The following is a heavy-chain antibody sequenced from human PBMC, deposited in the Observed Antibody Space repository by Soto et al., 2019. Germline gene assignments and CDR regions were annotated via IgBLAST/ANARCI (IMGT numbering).Heavy chain of an antibody. Sequence: SVKVSCKASGGTFSGYAISWVRQAPGQGLEWMGGIIPIFGTANYAQKFQGRVTITADESTSTAYMELSSLRSEDTAVYYCARGGIVVVPSVAWFDPWGQGTLVTVSS. CDR1: GGTFSGYA. D-gene: IGHD3-22*01. J-gene: IGHJ5*02. CDR3: ARGGIVVVPSVAWFDP. V-gene: IGHV1-69*13. CDR2: IIPIFGTA.